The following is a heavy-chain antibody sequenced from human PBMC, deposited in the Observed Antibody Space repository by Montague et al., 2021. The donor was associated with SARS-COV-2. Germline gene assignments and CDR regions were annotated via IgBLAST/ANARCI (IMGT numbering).Heavy chain of an antibody. CDR2: VHDIESS. CDR1: GGSISRYF. J-gene: IGHJ4*02. Sequence: SETLSLTCTVAGGSISRYFWNWIRQTPGKGLEWMGYVHDIESSIYNPSLQSRITILLDTPKNQFSLRLNAGTAADTAVYYCARVTLGGRDGRTRQYDGLDSWGQGILVTVSS. D-gene: IGHD3-16*01. V-gene: IGHV4-59*01. CDR3: ARVTLGGRDGRTRQYDGLDS.